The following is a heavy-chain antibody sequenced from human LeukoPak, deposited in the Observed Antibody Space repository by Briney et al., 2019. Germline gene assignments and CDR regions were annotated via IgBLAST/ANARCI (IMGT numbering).Heavy chain of an antibody. V-gene: IGHV1-24*01. D-gene: IGHD4-17*01. Sequence: ASVKVSCKVSGYTLTELSMHWVRQAPGKGLEWMGGFDPEDGETIYPQKFQGRVTMTEDTSTDTAYMVLNSLRSEDTAVYYCARGWYGDASGRAFDIWGQGTMVTVSS. CDR3: ARGWYGDASGRAFDI. J-gene: IGHJ3*02. CDR1: GYTLTELS. CDR2: FDPEDGET.